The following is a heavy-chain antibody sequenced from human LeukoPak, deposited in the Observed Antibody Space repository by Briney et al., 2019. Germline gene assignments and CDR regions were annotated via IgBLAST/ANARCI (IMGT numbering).Heavy chain of an antibody. Sequence: SETLSLTCTVSGGSISSYYWSWIRQPPGKGLEWIGYIYYSGSTNYNPSLKSRVTISVDTSKNQFSLKLSSVTAADTAVYYCARVGYDYVWGSRPFDYWGQETLVTVSS. D-gene: IGHD3-16*01. CDR2: IYYSGST. CDR3: ARVGYDYVWGSRPFDY. CDR1: GGSISSYY. J-gene: IGHJ4*02. V-gene: IGHV4-59*01.